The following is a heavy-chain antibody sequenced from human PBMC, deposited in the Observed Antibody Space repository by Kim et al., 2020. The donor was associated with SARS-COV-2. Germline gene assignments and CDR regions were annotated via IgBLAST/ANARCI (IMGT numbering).Heavy chain of an antibody. Sequence: LKRRVTISVDTSKNPFSLKLSSVTDADTAVYYCARDYYDSSGYHDAFDIWGQGTMVTVSS. D-gene: IGHD3-22*01. J-gene: IGHJ3*02. CDR3: ARDYYDSSGYHDAFDI. V-gene: IGHV4-59*01.